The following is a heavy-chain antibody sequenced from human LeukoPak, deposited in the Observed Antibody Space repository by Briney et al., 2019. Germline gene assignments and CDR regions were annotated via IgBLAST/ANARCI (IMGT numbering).Heavy chain of an antibody. CDR1: GFTFSSYP. D-gene: IGHD1-1*01. J-gene: IGHJ4*02. CDR3: AARGNWCFDF. V-gene: IGHV3-23*01. CDR2: IGGSGGAT. Sequence: PGGSLRLPCAASGFTFSSYPMSWVRQAPGKGLEWVSTIGGSGGATYYADSVKGRFTISRDNSKNTLYLQMNSLRAEDTAVYYCAARGNWCFDFWGQGTLVTVSS.